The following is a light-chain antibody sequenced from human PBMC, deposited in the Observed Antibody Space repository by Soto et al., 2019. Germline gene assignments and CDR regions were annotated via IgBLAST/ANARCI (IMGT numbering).Light chain of an antibody. V-gene: IGLV2-11*01. CDR3: CSYAGSYSYV. Sequence: QSALTQPRSVSGSPGQSVTISCTGTTNDVGNYNYVSWYQQHPSKAPKLMIYDVTKRPSGVPDRFSGSKSGNTAYLTISGLQAEDEADYYCCSYAGSYSYVFGTGTKVTVL. J-gene: IGLJ1*01. CDR1: TNDVGNYNY. CDR2: DVT.